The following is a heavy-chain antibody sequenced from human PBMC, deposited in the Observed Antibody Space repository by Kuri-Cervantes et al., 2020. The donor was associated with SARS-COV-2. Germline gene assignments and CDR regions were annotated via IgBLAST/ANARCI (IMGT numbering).Heavy chain of an antibody. CDR3: ARDRNDGWFDP. CDR1: GFTFSSYE. D-gene: IGHD1-1*01. Sequence: GGSLRLSCAASGFTFSSYEMNWVRQAPGKGLEWVSYISSSGSTIYYADSVKGRFTISRDNAKNSPYLQMNSLRAEDTAVYYCARDRNDGWFDPWGQGTLVTVSS. CDR2: ISSSGSTI. J-gene: IGHJ5*02. V-gene: IGHV3-48*03.